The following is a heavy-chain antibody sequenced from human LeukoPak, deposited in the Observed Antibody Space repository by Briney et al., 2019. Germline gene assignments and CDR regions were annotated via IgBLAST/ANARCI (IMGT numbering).Heavy chain of an antibody. J-gene: IGHJ4*02. V-gene: IGHV3-33*08. D-gene: IGHD2/OR15-2a*01. CDR2: IWYDGSNK. CDR1: GFTFNIYA. Sequence: GGSLRLSCAASGFTFNIYAMSWVRQAPGKGLEWVAFIWYDGSNKYYADSVKGRFTISRDNSKNTVYLQMNSLRVEDTAVYYCARELSPAVKFYFDSWAREPRSPSPQ. CDR3: ARELSPAVKFYFDS.